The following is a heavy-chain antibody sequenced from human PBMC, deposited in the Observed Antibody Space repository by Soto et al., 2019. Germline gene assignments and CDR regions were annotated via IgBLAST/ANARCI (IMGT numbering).Heavy chain of an antibody. D-gene: IGHD3-22*01. CDR1: GGSISSYY. V-gene: IGHV4-59*01. CDR2: IYYSGST. CDR3: ARMYYYDSSGYYYNWFDP. J-gene: IGHJ5*02. Sequence: SATLSLTGTVSGGSISSYYWSWIRQPPGKGLEWIGYIYYSGSTNYNPSLKSRVTISVDTSKNQFSLKLSSVTAADTAVYYCARMYYYDSSGYYYNWFDPWGQGTLVTVSS.